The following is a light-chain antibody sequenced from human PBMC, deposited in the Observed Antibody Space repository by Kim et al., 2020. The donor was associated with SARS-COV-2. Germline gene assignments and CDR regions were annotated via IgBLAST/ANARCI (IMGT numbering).Light chain of an antibody. CDR1: QSAGTN. CDR2: DSS. J-gene: IGKJ1*01. V-gene: IGKV3-15*01. CDR3: QQNNDWPLT. Sequence: EIVMTQSPATLSVSPGERATLSCRASQSAGTNLAWYQHKPGQAPRLLISDSSTRATGIPARFSGSGSGTEFTLTISSLQSEDFALYYCQQNNDWPLTFGPGTKVDIK.